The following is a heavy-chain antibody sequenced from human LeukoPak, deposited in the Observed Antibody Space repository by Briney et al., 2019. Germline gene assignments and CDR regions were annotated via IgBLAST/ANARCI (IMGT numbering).Heavy chain of an antibody. CDR1: GGSFSGYY. J-gene: IGHJ4*02. V-gene: IGHV4-34*01. D-gene: IGHD6-13*01. CDR3: ARGRGGSSWFYY. Sequence: SETLSLTCAVYGGSFSGYYWGWIRQPPGKGLEWIGEINHSGSTNYNPSLKSRVTISVDTSKNQFSLKLSSVTAADTAVYYCARGRGGSSWFYYWGQGTLVTVSS. CDR2: INHSGST.